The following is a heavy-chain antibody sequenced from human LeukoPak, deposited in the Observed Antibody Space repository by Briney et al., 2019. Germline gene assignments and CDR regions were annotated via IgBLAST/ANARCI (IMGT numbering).Heavy chain of an antibody. CDR2: INPSGGST. D-gene: IGHD3-10*01. V-gene: IGHV1-46*01. CDR3: ARDLITMVRGVRSYFAY. Sequence: GASVKVSCKASGYTFTSYYMHWVRQAPGQGLEWMGIINPSGGSTSYAQKFQGRVTMTRDTSTSTVYMELSSLRSEDTAVYYRARDLITMVRGVRSYFAYWGQGTLVTVSS. CDR1: GYTFTSYY. J-gene: IGHJ4*02.